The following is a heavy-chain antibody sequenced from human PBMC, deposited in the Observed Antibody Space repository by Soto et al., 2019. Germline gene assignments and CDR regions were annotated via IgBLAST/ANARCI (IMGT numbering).Heavy chain of an antibody. D-gene: IGHD6-6*01. CDR3: GARGYYGMDV. Sequence: SVKVSCKASGVTFSSYTISWVRQAPGQGLEWMGGIIPIFGTANYAQKFQGRVTITADESTSTAYMELSSLRSEDRAVYYCGARGYYGMDVWGQGTTVTVSS. CDR2: IIPIFGTA. CDR1: GVTFSSYT. V-gene: IGHV1-69*13. J-gene: IGHJ6*02.